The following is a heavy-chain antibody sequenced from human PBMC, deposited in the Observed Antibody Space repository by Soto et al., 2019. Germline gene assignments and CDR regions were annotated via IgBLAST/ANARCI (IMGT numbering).Heavy chain of an antibody. CDR1: GFTFSGSA. J-gene: IGHJ3*02. CDR2: IRSKANSYAT. CDR3: TRQGGGGHYCSSTSCYAFDI. Sequence: GGSLRLSCAASGFTFSGSAMHWFRQASGKGLEWVGRIRSKANSYATAYAASVKGRFTISRDDSKNTAYLQMNSLKTEDTAVYYVTRQGGGGHYCSSTSCYAFDIWGQGTMVTVSS. D-gene: IGHD2-2*01. V-gene: IGHV3-73*01.